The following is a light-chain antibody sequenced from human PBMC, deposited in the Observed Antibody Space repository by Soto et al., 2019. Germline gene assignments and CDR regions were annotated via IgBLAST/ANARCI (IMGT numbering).Light chain of an antibody. CDR2: GAS. J-gene: IGKJ1*01. V-gene: IGKV3-15*01. Sequence: EIVLTQSPATLSVSPGERVTLSCRASQSVDINLAWYQQKPGQAPRLLIYGASTRATDMSGTFSGRGSGTEFTLTINNLRPEDFAVYNCQQYRGWPRTFGQGTKVDIK. CDR1: QSVDIN. CDR3: QQYRGWPRT.